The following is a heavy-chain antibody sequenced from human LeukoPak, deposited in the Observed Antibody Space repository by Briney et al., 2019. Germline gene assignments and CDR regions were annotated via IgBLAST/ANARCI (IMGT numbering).Heavy chain of an antibody. V-gene: IGHV3-7*01. D-gene: IGHD3-10*01. Sequence: GGSLRLSCAASGFTFTSYWMSWVRQAPGKGLEWVANIKQDGSEKYYVDSVKGRFTISRDNAKNSLYLQMNSLRAEDTAVYYCARDSYDSGSYYNVWGQGTLVTVSS. CDR1: GFTFTSYW. J-gene: IGHJ4*02. CDR3: ARDSYDSGSYYNV. CDR2: IKQDGSEK.